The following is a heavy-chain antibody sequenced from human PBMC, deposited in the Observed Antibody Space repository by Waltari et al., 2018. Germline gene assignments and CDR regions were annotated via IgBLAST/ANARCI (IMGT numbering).Heavy chain of an antibody. J-gene: IGHJ3*02. CDR2: INHSGST. CDR3: ARDPAGLDAFDI. CDR1: GGSFSGYY. Sequence: QVQLQQWGAGLLKPSETLSLTCAVYGGSFSGYYWSWIRQPPGKGLEWIGEINHSGSTNYNPSLKSRVTISVDTSKNQFSLKLSSVTAADTAVYYCARDPAGLDAFDIWGQGTMVTVSS. V-gene: IGHV4-34*01.